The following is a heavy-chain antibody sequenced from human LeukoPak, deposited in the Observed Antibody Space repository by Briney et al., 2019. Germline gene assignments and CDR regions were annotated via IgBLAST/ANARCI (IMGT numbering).Heavy chain of an antibody. CDR1: GLTFDAYG. CDR2: ITSHGGST. D-gene: IGHD2-2*01. Sequence: GGSLSLSCAASGLTFDAYGLSWVRQAPGKWLVSVSGITSHGGSTGYADTVKGRFTMSKGNAKNSLYLQMNSLRAEDTALYYCARDRPPGYCSSTSCHEFDDWGQGTL. V-gene: IGHV3-20*04. CDR3: ARDRPPGYCSSTSCHEFDD. J-gene: IGHJ4*02.